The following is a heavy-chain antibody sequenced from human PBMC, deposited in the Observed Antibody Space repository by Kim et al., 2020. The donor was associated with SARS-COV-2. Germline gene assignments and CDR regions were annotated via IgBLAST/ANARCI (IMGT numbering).Heavy chain of an antibody. CDR1: GDSISSYY. V-gene: IGHV4-59*08. D-gene: IGHD5-12*01. J-gene: IGHJ3*01. CDR3: AKLGGSGDSGDDDFKV. CDR2: IYYSGGT. Sequence: SETLSLTCTVSGDSISSYYWNWIRQPPGKGLEWLGYIYYSGGTNYNPSHNTPLTISVNTSKNQFSLQLSPMTAAETAVDYSAKLGGSGDSGDDDFKVGG.